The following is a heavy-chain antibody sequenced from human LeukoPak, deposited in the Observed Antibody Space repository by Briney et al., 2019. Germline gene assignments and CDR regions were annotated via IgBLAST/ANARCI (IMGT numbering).Heavy chain of an antibody. CDR1: GVTLNSYV. J-gene: IGHJ4*02. V-gene: IGHV3-30*02. CDR2: IHSDGSNQ. D-gene: IGHD6-19*01. Sequence: PGGSLRLSCAASGVTLNSYVMHWVRQAPGKGLEWVASIHSDGSNQYYVDSVKGRFTISRDSSKSTLYLQMHSLRLEDTAVYYCVKEPVRAVTGNAFDYWGLGALVTVSS. CDR3: VKEPVRAVTGNAFDY.